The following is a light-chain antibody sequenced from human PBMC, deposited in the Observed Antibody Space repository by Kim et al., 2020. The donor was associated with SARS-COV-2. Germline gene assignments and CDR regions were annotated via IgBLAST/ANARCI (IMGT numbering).Light chain of an antibody. CDR2: GKN. V-gene: IGLV3-19*01. CDR1: RLRRYY. Sequence: ALGQTVRITCQGDRLRRYYASWYRQKPGQAPVLVIYGKNNRASGIPDRFSGSSSGNTASLTITGAQAEDEADYYCNSRDSSGNHWVFGGGTQLTVL. J-gene: IGLJ3*02. CDR3: NSRDSSGNHWV.